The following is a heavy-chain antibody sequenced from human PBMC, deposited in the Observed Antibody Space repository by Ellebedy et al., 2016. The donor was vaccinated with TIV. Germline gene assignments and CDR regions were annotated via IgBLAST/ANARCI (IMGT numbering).Heavy chain of an antibody. CDR1: RVTFRSYW. CDR2: INNDGSST. V-gene: IGHV3-74*01. CDR3: ARTTTMTTFGAFDF. Sequence: PGGSLRLSCAASRVTFRSYWMHWVRQAPGEGLVWVARINNDGSSTNYADSVKGRFTISRDNSKNTLYLQLNSLRAEDTALYYCARTTTMTTFGAFDFWGQGTMVTVSS. J-gene: IGHJ3*01. D-gene: IGHD3-16*01.